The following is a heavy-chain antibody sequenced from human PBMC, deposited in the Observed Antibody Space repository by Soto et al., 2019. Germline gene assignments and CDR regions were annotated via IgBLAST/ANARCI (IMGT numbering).Heavy chain of an antibody. CDR2: INHSGST. J-gene: IGHJ4*02. D-gene: IGHD5-18*01. CDR3: ARARGRGYSYGYFGY. V-gene: IGHV4-34*01. CDR1: VGSFSGYY. Sequence: QVQLQQWGAGLLKPSETLSLTCAVYVGSFSGYYWSWIRQPPGKGLEWIGEINHSGSTNYNPSLKSRVTISVDTSKNQFSLKLSSVTAADKAVYYCARARGRGYSYGYFGYWRQGTLVTVSS.